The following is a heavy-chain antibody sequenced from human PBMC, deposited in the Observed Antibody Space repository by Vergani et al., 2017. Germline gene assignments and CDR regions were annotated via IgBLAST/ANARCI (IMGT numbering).Heavy chain of an antibody. CDR1: GFTFSSYE. CDR3: ASGVRGVGYTYFDY. CDR2: ISSSGSTI. D-gene: IGHD3-10*01. V-gene: IGHV3-48*03. Sequence: EVQLVESGGGLVQPGGSLRLSCAASGFTFSSYEMNWVRQAPGKGLEWVSDISSSGSTIYYADSVKGRFTISRDNAKNSLYLQMNSLRAEDTAVYYCASGVRGVGYTYFDYWGQGTLVTVSS. J-gene: IGHJ4*02.